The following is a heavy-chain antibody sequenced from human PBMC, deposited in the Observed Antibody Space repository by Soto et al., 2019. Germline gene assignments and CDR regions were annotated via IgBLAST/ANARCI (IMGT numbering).Heavy chain of an antibody. CDR3: AKDRRAGGNSAFYFDF. Sequence: GGSLRLSCAASGFKFSNYAMSWVRQAPGKGLEWVSLISATGGGTYYADSVKGRFTISRDNSHNTLYLQVHSLTAEDTAAYYCAKDRRAGGNSAFYFDFWGQGAQVTVS. J-gene: IGHJ4*02. CDR2: ISATGGGT. D-gene: IGHD3-16*01. V-gene: IGHV3-23*01. CDR1: GFKFSNYA.